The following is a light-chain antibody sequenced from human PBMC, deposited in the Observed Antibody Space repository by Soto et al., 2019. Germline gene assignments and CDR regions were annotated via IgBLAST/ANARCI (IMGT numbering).Light chain of an antibody. CDR3: SSYTTSNTRQIV. Sequence: QSALTQPASESGSPGQSITISCTGTSSDVGGYNYVSWYQQHPCKAPKFMIYDVSNRPSGVSNRFSGSKSGNTASLTISGLQAEDETDYYCSSYTTSNTRQIVFGTGTKLTVL. CDR1: SSDVGGYNY. J-gene: IGLJ1*01. V-gene: IGLV2-14*03. CDR2: DVS.